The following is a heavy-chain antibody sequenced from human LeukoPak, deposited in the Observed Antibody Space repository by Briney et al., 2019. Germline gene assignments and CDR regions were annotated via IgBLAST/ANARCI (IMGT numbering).Heavy chain of an antibody. CDR1: GYTFTSYD. CDR3: SRVFFSGSSGSPFSVFNI. Sequence: GASVKVSCKASGYTFTSYDINWVRQAPGQGLEWMGWINPNSGGTNYAQKFQGRVTMTRDTSISTAYMELSRLRSDDTAVYYFSRVFFSGSSGSPFSVFNIWGQGKRVTVFS. CDR2: INPNSGGT. J-gene: IGHJ3*02. V-gene: IGHV1-2*02. D-gene: IGHD6-13*01.